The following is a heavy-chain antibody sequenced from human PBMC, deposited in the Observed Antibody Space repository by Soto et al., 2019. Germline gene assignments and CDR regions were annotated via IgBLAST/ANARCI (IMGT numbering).Heavy chain of an antibody. CDR3: ARWGHPAVKAYDI. J-gene: IGHJ3*02. Sequence: SETLSLTCTVSGASVSNYYWNWVRHPPGKGLEWIGYIHYTGDSKYNPSLKSRVTMSVDTSKNQFSLKMTSVTAADTAVYYCARWGHPAVKAYDIWGQGAMVTVSS. D-gene: IGHD2-21*01. V-gene: IGHV4-59*02. CDR1: GASVSNYY. CDR2: IHYTGDS.